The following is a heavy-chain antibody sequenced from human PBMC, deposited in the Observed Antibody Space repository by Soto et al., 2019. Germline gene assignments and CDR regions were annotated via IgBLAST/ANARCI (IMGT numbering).Heavy chain of an antibody. J-gene: IGHJ5*01. D-gene: IGHD5-18*01. Sequence: SETLSLTCTVSGDSVTSGDYYWSWIRQPPGKGLEWIGYIYYSGNTNYSPSLKSRVAISLDTSHNQFSLKLSSVTAADTAVYFCARIPVDTYMTYWFDTWGQGTLVTVSS. V-gene: IGHV4-61*08. CDR2: IYYSGNT. CDR3: ARIPVDTYMTYWFDT. CDR1: GDSVTSGDYY.